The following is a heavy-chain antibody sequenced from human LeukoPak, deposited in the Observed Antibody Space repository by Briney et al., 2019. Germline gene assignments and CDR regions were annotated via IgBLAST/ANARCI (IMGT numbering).Heavy chain of an antibody. J-gene: IGHJ4*02. CDR1: GGSISSGSYY. CDR3: ARDHCDGDDYHCGGDDYFDY. V-gene: IGHV4-39*02. Sequence: KPSETLSLTCTVSGGSISSGSYYWAWIRQPPGKGLEWIGSVYYSGSTYYNPSLKSRVTISVDTSKNQLSLWVSSVTAADTAVYYCARDHCDGDDYHCGGDDYFDYWGQGILVTVSS. D-gene: IGHD2-21*02. CDR2: VYYSGST.